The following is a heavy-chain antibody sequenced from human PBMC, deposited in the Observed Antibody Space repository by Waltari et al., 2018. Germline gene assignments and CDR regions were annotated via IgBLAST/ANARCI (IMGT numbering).Heavy chain of an antibody. CDR2: IYHSGST. CDR1: GYSISSGYY. J-gene: IGHJ4*02. D-gene: IGHD6-13*01. CDR3: ARRSGSSSWYISWDY. V-gene: IGHV4-38-2*01. Sequence: QVQLQESGPGLVKPSETLSLTCAVSGYSISSGYYWGWIRQPPGKGLEWIGSIYHSGSTYDNPTLKSRVTISVDTSKNQFSLKLSSVTAADTAVYYCARRSGSSSWYISWDYWGQGTLVTVSS.